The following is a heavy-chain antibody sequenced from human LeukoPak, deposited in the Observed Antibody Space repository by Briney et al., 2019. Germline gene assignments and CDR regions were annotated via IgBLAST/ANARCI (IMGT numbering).Heavy chain of an antibody. V-gene: IGHV3-7*02. J-gene: IGHJ4*02. D-gene: IGHD1-1*01. CDR1: GFTFSSYW. CDR3: ARMATAFDY. CDR2: IKQDGTEK. Sequence: GGSLRLSCAASGFTFSSYWMSWVRQAPGEGLEWVANIKQDGTEKYYMDSVKGRFSISRDNAKNSLYLQMNALRAEDTAVYFCARMATAFDYWGQGTLVTVSS.